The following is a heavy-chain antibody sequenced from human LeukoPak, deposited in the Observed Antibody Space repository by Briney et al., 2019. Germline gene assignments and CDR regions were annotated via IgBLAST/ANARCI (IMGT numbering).Heavy chain of an antibody. CDR3: ARVIGFGELSLGY. J-gene: IGHJ4*02. V-gene: IGHV1-69*06. D-gene: IGHD3-10*01. CDR1: GGTFSSYD. CDR2: KIPIFGKA. Sequence: SVKVSCKASGGTFSSYDISWVRQAPGQGLEWMGGKIPIFGKANYAQKFQGRVTITADKSTSTAYMELSRLRSDDTAVYYCARVIGFGELSLGYWGQGTLVTVSS.